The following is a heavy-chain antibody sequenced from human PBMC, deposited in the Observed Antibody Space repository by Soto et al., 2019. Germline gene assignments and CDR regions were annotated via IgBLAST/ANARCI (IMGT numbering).Heavy chain of an antibody. V-gene: IGHV4-30-2*01. CDR1: GVSISSGGYS. CDR2: IHHSGTT. D-gene: IGHD3-9*01. CDR3: ARDDTDDAFDL. Sequence: PSETLSLTCGVSGVSISSGGYSWNWIRHPPGKGLQWIAYIHHSGTTYYNPSLKSRVTISLDRSKNQFSLNLSSVTAADTAVYYCARDDTDDAFDLWGQGTLVTVSS. J-gene: IGHJ3*01.